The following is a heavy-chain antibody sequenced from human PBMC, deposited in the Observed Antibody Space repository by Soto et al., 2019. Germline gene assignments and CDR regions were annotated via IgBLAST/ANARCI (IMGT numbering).Heavy chain of an antibody. Sequence: GGSLRLSCAASGFAFSSYSMNWVRQAPGKGLEWVSSISSSSSYIYYADSVKGRFTISRDNAKNSLYLQMNSLRAEDTAVYYCARDLGYCSSTSCYSLGMDVWGQGTTVTVSS. J-gene: IGHJ6*02. D-gene: IGHD2-2*02. V-gene: IGHV3-21*01. CDR1: GFAFSSYS. CDR2: ISSSSSYI. CDR3: ARDLGYCSSTSCYSLGMDV.